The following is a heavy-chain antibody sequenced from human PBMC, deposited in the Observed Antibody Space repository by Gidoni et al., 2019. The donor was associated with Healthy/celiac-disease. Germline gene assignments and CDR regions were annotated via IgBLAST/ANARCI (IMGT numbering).Heavy chain of an antibody. D-gene: IGHD1-26*01. CDR3: AKDSHGWELQKGDAFDI. CDR2: ISYDGSNK. Sequence: QVQLVESGGGVVQPGRSLRLSCAPSGFTFSRYGMHWVRQAPGKGLGWVAVISYDGSNKYYADSVKGRFTISRDNSKNTLYLQMNSLRAEDTAVYYCAKDSHGWELQKGDAFDIWGQGTMVTVSS. V-gene: IGHV3-30*18. CDR1: GFTFSRYG. J-gene: IGHJ3*02.